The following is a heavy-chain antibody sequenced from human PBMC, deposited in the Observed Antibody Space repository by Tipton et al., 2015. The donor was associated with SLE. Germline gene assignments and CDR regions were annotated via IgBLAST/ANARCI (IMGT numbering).Heavy chain of an antibody. Sequence: SLRLSCAASGFTFSSYSMNWVRQAPGKGLEWVSSISGSGSYIYYADSLKGRFTISRDNAKNTLYLQMNSLRAEDTAVYYCAREGLWSSYGDWFDPWGQGTLVTVSS. J-gene: IGHJ5*02. CDR2: ISGSGSYI. D-gene: IGHD5-18*01. V-gene: IGHV3-21*04. CDR3: AREGLWSSYGDWFDP. CDR1: GFTFSSYS.